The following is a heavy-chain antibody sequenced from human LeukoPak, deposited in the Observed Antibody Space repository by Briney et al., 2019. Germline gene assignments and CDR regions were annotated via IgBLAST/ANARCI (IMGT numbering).Heavy chain of an antibody. CDR3: AKDIIAVAGTPFDY. D-gene: IGHD6-19*01. CDR2: ISGSGGST. V-gene: IGHV3-23*01. CDR1: GFTFSSYA. J-gene: IGHJ4*02. Sequence: GGSLRLYCAASGFTFSSYAMRWVRQAPGKGLEWVSAISGSGGSTYYADSVKGRFTISRDNSKNTLYLQMNSLRAEDTAVYYCAKDIIAVAGTPFDYWGQGTLVTVSS.